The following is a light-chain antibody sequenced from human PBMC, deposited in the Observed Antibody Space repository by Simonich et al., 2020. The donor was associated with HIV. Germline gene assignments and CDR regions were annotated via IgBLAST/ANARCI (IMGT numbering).Light chain of an antibody. CDR3: QTWGSGIHV. Sequence: QLVLTQSPSASASLGASVKLTCTLSSGHNNYAIAWHQQQPEKGPRYLRKLNSDGSHSKGAGIPDRFSGSSSGAERYLTISSLQSEDEADYYCQTWGSGIHVFGGGTKLTVL. CDR1: SGHNNYA. CDR2: LNSDGSH. V-gene: IGLV4-69*01. J-gene: IGLJ3*02.